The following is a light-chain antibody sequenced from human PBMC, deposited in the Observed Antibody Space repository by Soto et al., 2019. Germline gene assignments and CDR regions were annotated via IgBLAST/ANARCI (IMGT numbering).Light chain of an antibody. CDR3: SSDTSSSTPYV. CDR1: SSDVGGYKY. V-gene: IGLV2-14*01. Sequence: QSALTQPASVSGSPGQSITISCNGTSSDVGGYKYVSWYQQHPGKAPKLMIYEVSNRPSGVSNRFSGSKSGNTASLTISGLQVEDEADYYCSSDTSSSTPYVFGTGTKLTVL. J-gene: IGLJ1*01. CDR2: EVS.